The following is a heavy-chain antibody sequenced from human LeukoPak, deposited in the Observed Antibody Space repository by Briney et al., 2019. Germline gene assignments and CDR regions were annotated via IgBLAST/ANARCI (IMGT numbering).Heavy chain of an antibody. J-gene: IGHJ3*02. Sequence: SETLSLTCTVSGGSISSYYWSWIRQPAGKGLEWIGRIYTSGSTNYNPSLKSRVTMSVDTSKNQFSLKLSSVTAADTAVYYCARAYYDFWSGYFQSLDAFDIWGQGTMVTVSS. CDR2: IYTSGST. CDR1: GGSISSYY. V-gene: IGHV4-4*07. D-gene: IGHD3-3*01. CDR3: ARAYYDFWSGYFQSLDAFDI.